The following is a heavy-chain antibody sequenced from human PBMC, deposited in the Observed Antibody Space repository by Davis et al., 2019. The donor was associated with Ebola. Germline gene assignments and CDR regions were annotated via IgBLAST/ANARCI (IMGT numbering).Heavy chain of an antibody. V-gene: IGHV1-18*04. Sequence: AASVKVSCKTSGSLLHTSFPLSFLPAPRPLLDAIVFIIPPQLYTPYAQQVHAIVPITTDTSTRTAYMELRSLRSDDTAVYYCARDECSSTSCYAAYPFDLWAQGTMVTVSS. CDR2: IIPPQLYT. CDR3: ARDECSSTSCYAAYPFDL. CDR1: GSLLHTSF. D-gene: IGHD2-2*01. J-gene: IGHJ3*01.